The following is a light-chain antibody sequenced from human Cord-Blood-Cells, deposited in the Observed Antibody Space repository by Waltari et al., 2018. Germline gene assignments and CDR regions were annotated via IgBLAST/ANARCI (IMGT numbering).Light chain of an antibody. Sequence: QSALTQPASVSGSPGQSITIPCTGTSSVVGRYNLVSWYQQHPGKAPKLTIYEGSKRPSGVSNRFSGSKSGNTASLTISGLQAEDEADYYCCSYTGSSTYVVFGGGTKLTVL. CDR2: EGS. J-gene: IGLJ2*01. CDR1: SSVVGRYNL. V-gene: IGLV2-23*01. CDR3: CSYTGSSTYVV.